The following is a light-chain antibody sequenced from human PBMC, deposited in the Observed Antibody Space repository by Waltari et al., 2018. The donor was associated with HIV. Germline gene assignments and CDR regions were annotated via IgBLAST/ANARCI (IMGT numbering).Light chain of an antibody. J-gene: IGLJ2*01. CDR1: NSDVGGYNY. CDR2: EVT. Sequence: QSALTQPASVSGSPGQSITISCIGTNSDVGGYNYVSWYQQHPGKAPKLLIYEVTNRPSGISNRCSGSKSGNTASLTLSGLQAEDEADYYCSSYTTTTTVVFGGGTKVTVL. CDR3: SSYTTTTTVV. V-gene: IGLV2-14*01.